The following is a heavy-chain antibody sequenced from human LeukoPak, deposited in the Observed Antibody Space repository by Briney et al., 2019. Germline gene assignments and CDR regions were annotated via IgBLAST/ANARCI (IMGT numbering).Heavy chain of an antibody. D-gene: IGHD4-17*01. CDR1: GTSFSSYY. V-gene: IGHV4-34*01. CDR2: VKHSGYT. J-gene: IGHJ4*02. CDR3: ARMTTGHDF. Sequence: SETLSLTCAVSGTSFSSYYWSWIRQPPGKGLEWIGEVKHSGYTNDNPSLKSRVTISVDTSKNQFSLRLRSVTVADTAVYFCARMTTGHDFWGQGTLVTVSS.